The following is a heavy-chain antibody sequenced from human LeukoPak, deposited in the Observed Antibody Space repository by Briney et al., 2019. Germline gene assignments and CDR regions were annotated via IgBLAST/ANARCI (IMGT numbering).Heavy chain of an antibody. CDR1: GFTFSNYA. CDR2: ISGSGDGT. Sequence: PGGSLGLSCVASGFTFSNYAMSWVRQAPGKGLEWVSAISGSGDGTFYADFVKGRFTISRDNANSTLYLRMDSLTTEDTAIYYCAKVTWGSGLNDYWGQGTLVTVSP. CDR3: AKVTWGSGLNDY. D-gene: IGHD6-19*01. J-gene: IGHJ4*02. V-gene: IGHV3-23*01.